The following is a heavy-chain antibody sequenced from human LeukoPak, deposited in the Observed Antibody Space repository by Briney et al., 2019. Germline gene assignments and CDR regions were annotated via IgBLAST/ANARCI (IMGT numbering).Heavy chain of an antibody. CDR1: GAPISSNNW. Sequence: SGTLSLTCAVSGAPISSNNWWWSWVRQPPGKGPEWIGEIYHSGSTNYNPSLKSRVTMSVDKSKNQFSLKLSSVTAADTAVYYCASAEPRGIIWYPYWGQGTLVTVSS. D-gene: IGHD6-13*01. CDR2: IYHSGST. CDR3: ASAEPRGIIWYPY. J-gene: IGHJ4*02. V-gene: IGHV4-4*02.